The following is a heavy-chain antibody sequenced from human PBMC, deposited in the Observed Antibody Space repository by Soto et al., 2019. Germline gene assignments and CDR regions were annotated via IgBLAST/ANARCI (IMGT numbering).Heavy chain of an antibody. Sequence: QVQLVQSGAEVKKPGSSVKVSCKASGGTFSSYAISWVRQAPGQGLEWMGGIIPISGTANYAQKFQGRVTITADESTSTAYMELSSLRSEDTAVYYCARSQGSRNSVEIYYYYYYGMDVWGQGTTVTVSS. CDR3: ARSQGSRNSVEIYYYYYYGMDV. J-gene: IGHJ6*02. CDR1: GGTFSSYA. CDR2: IIPISGTA. D-gene: IGHD2-2*01. V-gene: IGHV1-69*01.